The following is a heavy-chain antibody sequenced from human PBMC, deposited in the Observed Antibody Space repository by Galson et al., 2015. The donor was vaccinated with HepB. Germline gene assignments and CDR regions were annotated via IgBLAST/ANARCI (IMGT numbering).Heavy chain of an antibody. CDR1: GYTFTSHG. CDR3: ARDRWHPYCTSSSICTIRFDY. V-gene: IGHV1-18*01. J-gene: IGHJ4*02. Sequence: SVKVSCKASGYTFTSHGISWVRQAPGQGLEWMGWISAYNGQTKYAQNLQGRVSLTIDTSTTTAYMEMRSLRSDDTAVYYCARDRWHPYCTSSSICTIRFDYWGQGTLVTVSS. CDR2: ISAYNGQT. D-gene: IGHD2-21*01.